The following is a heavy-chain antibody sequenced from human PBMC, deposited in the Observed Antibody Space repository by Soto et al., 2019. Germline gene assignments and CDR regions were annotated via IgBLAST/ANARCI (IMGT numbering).Heavy chain of an antibody. CDR1: GFTFDDYA. CDR3: AKDPDYGDSAGYFDY. J-gene: IGHJ4*02. V-gene: IGHV3-9*01. D-gene: IGHD4-17*01. CDR2: ISWNSGSI. Sequence: EVQLVESGGGLVQPGRSLRLSCAASGFTFDDYAMHWVRQAPGKGLEWVSGISWNSGSIGYADSVKGRFTISRDNAKNSLYLQINSLRAEDTALYYCAKDPDYGDSAGYFDYWGQGTLVTVSS.